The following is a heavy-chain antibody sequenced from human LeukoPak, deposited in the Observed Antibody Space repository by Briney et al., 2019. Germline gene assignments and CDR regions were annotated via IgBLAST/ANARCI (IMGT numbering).Heavy chain of an antibody. CDR1: GGSISSSNYY. CDR3: ASVDRGWFGVGDY. CDR2: ISYSGST. D-gene: IGHD3-10*01. Sequence: KPSETLSLTCTVSGGSISSSNYYWGWIRQPPGKGLEWIGSISYSGSTYYNPSLESRVTISVDTSKNQFSLKLKSMTAADTAVYYCASVDRGWFGVGDYWGQGTLVTVSS. J-gene: IGHJ4*02. V-gene: IGHV4-39*01.